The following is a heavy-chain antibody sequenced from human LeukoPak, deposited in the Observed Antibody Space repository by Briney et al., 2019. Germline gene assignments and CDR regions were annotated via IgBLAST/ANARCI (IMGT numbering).Heavy chain of an antibody. D-gene: IGHD6-13*01. J-gene: IGHJ5*02. CDR2: VTGSGTTT. Sequence: PGGSLRLSCAASGFNFRIYGMAWVRQAPGKGLEWVSLVTGSGTTTYYADSVRGRFSISRDNSKNTLYLQMNSLRAEDTAVYYCAKTVAAAGTWGQGTLVTVSS. V-gene: IGHV3-23*01. CDR3: AKTVAAAGT. CDR1: GFNFRIYG.